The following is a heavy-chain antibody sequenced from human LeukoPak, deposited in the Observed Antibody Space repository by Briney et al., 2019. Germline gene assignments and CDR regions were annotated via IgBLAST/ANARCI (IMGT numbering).Heavy chain of an antibody. D-gene: IGHD1-26*01. V-gene: IGHV1-46*01. CDR1: GYTFTSYY. CDR3: ARDAWELNNWFDP. CDR2: NNPSGVST. J-gene: IGHJ5*02. Sequence: ASVKVSCKASGYTFTSYYMHWVRQAPGQGLEWMGINNPSGVSTSYAQKFQGRVTMTRDTSTSTVYMELSSLRSEDTAVYYCARDAWELNNWFDPWGQGTLVTVSS.